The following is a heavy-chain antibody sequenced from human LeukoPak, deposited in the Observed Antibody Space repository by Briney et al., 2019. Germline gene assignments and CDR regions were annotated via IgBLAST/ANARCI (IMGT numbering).Heavy chain of an antibody. V-gene: IGHV4-59*01. CDR2: IYYSGST. CDR3: ARELISAPYYYYYMDV. CDR1: GGSISSYY. D-gene: IGHD6-19*01. Sequence: ASETLSLTCTVSGGSISSYYWSWIRQPPGKGLEWIGYIYYSGSTNYNPSLKSRVTISVDTSKNQFSLKLSSVTAADTAVYYCARELISAPYYYYYMDVWRKGTTVTVSS. J-gene: IGHJ6*03.